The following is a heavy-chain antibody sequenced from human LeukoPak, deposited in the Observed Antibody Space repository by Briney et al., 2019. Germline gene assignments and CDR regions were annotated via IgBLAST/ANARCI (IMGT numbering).Heavy chain of an antibody. D-gene: IGHD4-23*01. V-gene: IGHV5-51*01. Sequence: GESLKISCRGSGYSFTTYWIGWVRQMPGKGLEWMGIIYPGDSDTRYTPSFQGQVTMSADKSINTAYLQWSSLKASDTAMYYCARPLAGGGYWYFDLWGRGTLVTVSS. J-gene: IGHJ2*01. CDR3: ARPLAGGGYWYFDL. CDR1: GYSFTTYW. CDR2: IYPGDSDT.